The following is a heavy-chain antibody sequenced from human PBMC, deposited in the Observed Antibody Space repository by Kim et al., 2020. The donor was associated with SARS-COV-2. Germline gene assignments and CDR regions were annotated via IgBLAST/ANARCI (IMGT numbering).Heavy chain of an antibody. D-gene: IGHD6-6*01. CDR1: GGSISSYY. V-gene: IGHV4-59*01. CDR2: IYYSGST. J-gene: IGHJ5*02. CDR3: ARGIAARLSWFDP. Sequence: SETLSLTCTVSGGSISSYYWSWIRQPPGKGLEWIGYIYYSGSTNYNPSLKSRVTISVDTSKNQFSLKLSSVTAADTAVYYCARGIAARLSWFDPWGQGTLVTVSS.